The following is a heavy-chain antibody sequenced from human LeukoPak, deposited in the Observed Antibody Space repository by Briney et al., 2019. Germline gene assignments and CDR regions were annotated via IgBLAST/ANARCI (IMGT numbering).Heavy chain of an antibody. D-gene: IGHD2-2*01. CDR2: IYPGDSDT. V-gene: IGHV5-51*01. Sequence: GESLKISCKGSGYSFTSYWIGWVRQMPGKGLEWMGIIYPGDSDTRYSPSFQGQVTISADKSISTAYLQWSSLKASDTAMYYCARQVDCSSTSCYASSPFYYFGYWGQGTLATVSS. CDR3: ARQVDCSSTSCYASSPFYYFGY. CDR1: GYSFTSYW. J-gene: IGHJ4*02.